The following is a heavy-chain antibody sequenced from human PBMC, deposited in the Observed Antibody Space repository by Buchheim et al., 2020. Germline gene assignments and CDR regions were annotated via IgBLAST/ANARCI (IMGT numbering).Heavy chain of an antibody. CDR1: RFSISNYW. CDR3: ATLYGV. D-gene: IGHD4-17*01. CDR2: INTDGSST. V-gene: IGHV3-74*01. J-gene: IGHJ4*02. Sequence: EVQLVESGGGLVHPGGSLRLSCVASRFSISNYWMHWVRQVPGKGLLWFSRINTDGSSTAYADSLKGRFTISRDNAKNTLYLQMRSLRAEDTALYYCATLYGVWGQGTL.